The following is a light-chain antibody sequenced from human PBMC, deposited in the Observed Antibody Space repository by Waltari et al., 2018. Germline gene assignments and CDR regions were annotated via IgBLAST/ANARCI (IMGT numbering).Light chain of an antibody. CDR3: QQYYSYPIT. CDR2: AAS. CDR1: QGISSY. J-gene: IGKJ5*01. V-gene: IGKV1-8*01. Sequence: AIRITQSPYSLSASTGDRVTITCRASQGISSYLAWYQQKPGKAPKLLIYAASTLQSGVPSRFSGSGSGTDFTLTISCLQSEDFATYYCQQYYSYPITFGQGTRLEIK.